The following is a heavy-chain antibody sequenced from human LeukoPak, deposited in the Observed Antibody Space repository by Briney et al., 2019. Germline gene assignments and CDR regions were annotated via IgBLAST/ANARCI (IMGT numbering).Heavy chain of an antibody. Sequence: AGGSLRLSCAASRFTFSTYGMHWVRQAPGKGLEWVALIRYDGTNTYYADSVKGRFTISRDNSKNTLYLQMNSLRPEDTAVYYCAKTGPDQLIYLLVDNWGQGTLVTVSS. D-gene: IGHD2-2*02. CDR1: RFTFSTYG. V-gene: IGHV3-30*02. J-gene: IGHJ4*02. CDR3: AKTGPDQLIYLLVDN. CDR2: IRYDGTNT.